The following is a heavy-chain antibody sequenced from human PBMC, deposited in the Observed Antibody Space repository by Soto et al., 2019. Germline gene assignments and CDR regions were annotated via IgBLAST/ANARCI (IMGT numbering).Heavy chain of an antibody. CDR2: ISSDSGTI. J-gene: IGHJ4*02. D-gene: IGHD3-10*01. CDR3: ARGRLWSFDF. Sequence: GGSLRLTCVYSGVSFIIYSKKWVRQAPGKGLEWISYISSDSGTIYYADSLKGRFTISRDNGKNSLYLQMNSLTDEDTAVYYCARGRLWSFDFWGQGTLVTVSS. V-gene: IGHV3-48*02. CDR1: GVSFIIYS.